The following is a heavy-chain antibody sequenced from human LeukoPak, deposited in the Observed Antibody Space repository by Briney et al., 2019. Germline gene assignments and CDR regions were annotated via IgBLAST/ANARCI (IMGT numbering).Heavy chain of an antibody. J-gene: IGHJ5*02. Sequence: GGSLRLSCAASGFSVSSNYMSWVRQGPGKGLECVSFLYSGGSTHYADSVRGRFTISRDNSKNILFLQMNSLRAADTAVYYCAKDWSGNYNWSDPWGQGTLVTVSS. CDR2: LYSGGST. D-gene: IGHD3-3*01. CDR1: GFSVSSNY. V-gene: IGHV3-53*05. CDR3: AKDWSGNYNWSDP.